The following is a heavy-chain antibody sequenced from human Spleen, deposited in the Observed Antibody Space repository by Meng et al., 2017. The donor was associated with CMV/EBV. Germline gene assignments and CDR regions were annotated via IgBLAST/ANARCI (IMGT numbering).Heavy chain of an antibody. V-gene: IGHV1-2*02. CDR3: ARGAARRRYYYYGMDV. CDR2: INPNSGGT. CDR1: GYTFTGYY. J-gene: IGHJ6*02. Sequence: ASVKVSCKASGYTFTGYYMHWVRQAPGQGLEWMGWINPNSGGTNYAQKFQGRVTMTRDTSISTAYMELSRLRSDDTAVYYCARGAARRRYYYYGMDVWGQGTTVTVSS. D-gene: IGHD6-6*01.